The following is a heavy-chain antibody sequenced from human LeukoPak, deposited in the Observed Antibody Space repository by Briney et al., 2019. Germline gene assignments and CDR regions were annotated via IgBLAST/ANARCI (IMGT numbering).Heavy chain of an antibody. Sequence: SETLSLTCTVSGDSISSYYWSWIRQPPGKGLEWIGYMYYSGSTYYNPSLKSRVTISVDTSKNQFSLKLNSVTAADTAVYFCARGGGQLALFDYWGQGTLVTVSS. CDR1: GDSISSYY. J-gene: IGHJ4*02. D-gene: IGHD6-6*01. V-gene: IGHV4-59*12. CDR2: MYYSGST. CDR3: ARGGGQLALFDY.